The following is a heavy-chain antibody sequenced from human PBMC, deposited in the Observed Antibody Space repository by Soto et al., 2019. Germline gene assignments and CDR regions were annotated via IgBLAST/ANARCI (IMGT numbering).Heavy chain of an antibody. J-gene: IGHJ4*02. CDR3: ARGGAYGGNSEGEIDY. Sequence: EVQLVESGGGLVQPGGSLRLSCAASGFTVSSNYMSWVSQAPGKGLEWVSVIYSGGTTYYADSVKGRFTISRDNSKNTLYLQMNSLRAEDTAVYYCARGGAYGGNSEGEIDYWGQGTLVTVSS. CDR2: IYSGGTT. V-gene: IGHV3-66*01. D-gene: IGHD4-17*01. CDR1: GFTVSSNY.